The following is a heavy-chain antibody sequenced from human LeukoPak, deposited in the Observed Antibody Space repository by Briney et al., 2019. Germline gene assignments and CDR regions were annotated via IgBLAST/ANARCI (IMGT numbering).Heavy chain of an antibody. CDR2: ISGSGGST. CDR3: AKGLHYYDSSGYYYAQNFDY. D-gene: IGHD3-22*01. J-gene: IGHJ4*02. V-gene: IGHV3-23*01. Sequence: GGSLRLSCAASGFTFSSYAMSWVRQAPGKGLDWVSGISGSGGSTYYADSVKGRFTISRDNSKNTLYLQMNSLRAEDTAVYYCAKGLHYYDSSGYYYAQNFDYWGQGTLVTVSS. CDR1: GFTFSSYA.